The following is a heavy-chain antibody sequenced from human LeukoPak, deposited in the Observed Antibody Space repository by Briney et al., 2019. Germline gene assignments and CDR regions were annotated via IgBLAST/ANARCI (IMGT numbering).Heavy chain of an antibody. CDR2: ISAYNGNT. J-gene: IGHJ4*02. CDR1: GYTFTSYG. D-gene: IGHD2-21*01. V-gene: IGHV1-18*01. CDR3: ARDLRSMGVIAIRATDY. Sequence: ASVKVSCKASGYTFTSYGISWVRQAPGQGLEWMGWISAYNGNTNYAQKLQGRVTMTTDTSTSTAYMELRSLRSDDTAVYYCARDLRSMGVIAIRATDYWGQGTLVTVSS.